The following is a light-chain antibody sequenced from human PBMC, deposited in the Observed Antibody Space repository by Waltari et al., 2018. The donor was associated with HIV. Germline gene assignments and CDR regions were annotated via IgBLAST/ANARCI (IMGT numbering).Light chain of an antibody. CDR2: QVS. V-gene: IGKV2-30*01. Sequence: DAVLTQSLLSLTVTLGQRASISCRSSQRLVSSFSDDNTYLNWFHQRPGQSPRRLIYQVSKRDSGVPDRISATGSGTDFTLRISRVEAEDVGVYYCMQGTYWPLTFGQGTKVEIK. CDR1: QRLVSSFSDDNTY. CDR3: MQGTYWPLT. J-gene: IGKJ1*01.